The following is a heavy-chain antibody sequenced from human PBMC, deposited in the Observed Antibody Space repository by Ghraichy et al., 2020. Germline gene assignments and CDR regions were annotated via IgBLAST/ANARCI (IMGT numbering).Heavy chain of an antibody. CDR3: ASEGGDCSGGSCYYYFDY. V-gene: IGHV3-21*01. D-gene: IGHD2-15*01. Sequence: GGSLRLSCAASGFTFSSYSMNWVRQAPGKGLEWVSSISSSSSYIYYADSVKGRFTISRDNAKNSLYLQMNSLRAEDTAVYYCASEGGDCSGGSCYYYFDYWGQGTLVTVSS. J-gene: IGHJ4*02. CDR1: GFTFSSYS. CDR2: ISSSSSYI.